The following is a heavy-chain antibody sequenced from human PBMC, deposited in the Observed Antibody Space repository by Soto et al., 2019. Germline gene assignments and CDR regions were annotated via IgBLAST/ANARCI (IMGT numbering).Heavy chain of an antibody. CDR2: ISSSSSYI. CDR1: GFTFSSYS. CDR3: ARGYDLWSTPVDY. D-gene: IGHD3-3*01. V-gene: IGHV3-21*01. J-gene: IGHJ4*02. Sequence: EVQLLESGGGLVKPGGSLRLSCAASGFTFSSYSMNWVRQAPGKGLEWVSSISSSSSYIYYADSVKGRFTISRDNAKNSLYLQMNSLRAEDTAVYYCARGYDLWSTPVDYWGQGTLVTVSS.